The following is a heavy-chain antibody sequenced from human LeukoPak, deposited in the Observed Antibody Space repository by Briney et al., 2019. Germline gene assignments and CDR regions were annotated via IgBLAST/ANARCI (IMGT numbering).Heavy chain of an antibody. D-gene: IGHD3-22*01. Sequence: GGSLRLSCAASGFTFSSYGMHWVRQAPGKGLEWVAVISYDGSNKCYADSVKGRFTISRDNSKNTLYLQMNSLRAEDTAVYYCAKDAYYYDSSGYYMSFDYWGQGTLVTVSS. CDR2: ISYDGSNK. J-gene: IGHJ4*02. V-gene: IGHV3-30*18. CDR1: GFTFSSYG. CDR3: AKDAYYYDSSGYYMSFDY.